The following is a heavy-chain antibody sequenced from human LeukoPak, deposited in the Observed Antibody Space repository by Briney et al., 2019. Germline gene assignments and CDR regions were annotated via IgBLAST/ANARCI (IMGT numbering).Heavy chain of an antibody. CDR2: ISGSGGST. V-gene: IGHV3-23*01. J-gene: IGHJ4*02. CDR1: GFTFSSYA. CDR3: AKGRSEKFRIIAAAGTSD. Sequence: GGSLRLSCAASGFTFSSYAMSWVRQAPGKGLEWVSAISGSGGSTYYADSVKGRLTISRDNSKNTLYLQMNSLRAEDTAVYYCAKGRSEKFRIIAAAGTSDWGRGTLVTVSS. D-gene: IGHD6-13*01.